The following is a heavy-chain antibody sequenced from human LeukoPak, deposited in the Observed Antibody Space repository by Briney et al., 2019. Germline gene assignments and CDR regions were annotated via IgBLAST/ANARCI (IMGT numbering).Heavy chain of an antibody. V-gene: IGHV4-39*07. J-gene: IGHJ5*02. D-gene: IGHD3-3*01. CDR2: IYHSGST. CDR1: GGSISSSSYY. Sequence: PSEPLSLTCTVSGGSISSSSYYWGWIRQPPGKGLEWIGSIYHSGSTYYNPSLKSRVTIAVETSKNQFSLKLSSATAADTAVYYCARRVPYYDFWSGYGGPNWFDPWGQGTLVTVSS. CDR3: ARRVPYYDFWSGYGGPNWFDP.